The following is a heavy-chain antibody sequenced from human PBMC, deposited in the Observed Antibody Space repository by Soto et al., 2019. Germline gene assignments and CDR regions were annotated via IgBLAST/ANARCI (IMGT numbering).Heavy chain of an antibody. D-gene: IGHD1-1*01. V-gene: IGHV4-4*07. J-gene: IGHJ5*02. Sequence: SQTMSLTCTLSGASLNGFYCSCIRKPAGKGLEWIGRIYATGTTDYSPSLKSRVMMSVDTSKKQFSLKLRSVTAADTAVYYCVRDGTKTLRDWFDPWGQGISVTVSS. CDR1: GASLNGFY. CDR2: IYATGTT. CDR3: VRDGTKTLRDWFDP.